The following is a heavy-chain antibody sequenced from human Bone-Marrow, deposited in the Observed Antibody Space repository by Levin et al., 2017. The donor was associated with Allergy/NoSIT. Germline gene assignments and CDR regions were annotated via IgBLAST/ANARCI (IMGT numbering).Heavy chain of an antibody. J-gene: IGHJ4*02. D-gene: IGHD2-2*01. CDR1: GFTFSSYG. V-gene: IGHV3-30*18. CDR3: AKAHRIVVVPAAIGGSKGFASGFDY. CDR2: ISYDGSNK. Sequence: GGSLRLSCAASGFTFSSYGMHWVRQAPGKGLEWVAVISYDGSNKYYADSVKGRFTISRDNSKNTLYLQMNSLRAEDTAVYYCAKAHRIVVVPAAIGGSKGFASGFDYWGQGTLVTVSS.